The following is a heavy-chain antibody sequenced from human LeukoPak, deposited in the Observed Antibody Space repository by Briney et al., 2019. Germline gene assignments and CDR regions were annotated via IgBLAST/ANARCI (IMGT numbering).Heavy chain of an antibody. CDR2: INHSGST. CDR3: ARGITLGY. J-gene: IGHJ4*02. Sequence: SETLSLTCAVYGGSFSGYYWSWIRQPPGKGLEWIGEINHSGSTNYNPSLKSRVTISVDTSKNQFSLKLSSVTAADTAVYYCARGITLGYWGQGTLVTVSS. CDR1: GGSFSGYY. V-gene: IGHV4-34*01. D-gene: IGHD1-14*01.